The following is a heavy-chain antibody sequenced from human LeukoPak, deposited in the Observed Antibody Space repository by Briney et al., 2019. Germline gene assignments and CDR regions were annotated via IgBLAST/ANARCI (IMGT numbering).Heavy chain of an antibody. J-gene: IGHJ4*02. Sequence: SETLSLTCAVYGGSFSGYYWSWLRQPPGKGLEWIGEINHSGSTNYNPSLKSRVTISVDTSKNQFSLKLSSVTAADTAVYYCASSDFSSGYYFDYWGQGTLVTVSS. CDR3: ASSDFSSGYYFDY. CDR1: GGSFSGYY. D-gene: IGHD3-3*01. V-gene: IGHV4-34*01. CDR2: INHSGST.